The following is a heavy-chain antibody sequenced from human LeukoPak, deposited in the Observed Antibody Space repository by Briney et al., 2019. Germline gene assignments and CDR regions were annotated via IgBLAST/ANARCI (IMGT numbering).Heavy chain of an antibody. CDR3: ASPITMVRGVIPPDAFDI. D-gene: IGHD3-10*01. V-gene: IGHV4-34*01. J-gene: IGHJ3*02. CDR1: GGSFSGYY. CDR2: INHSGST. Sequence: SETLSLTCAVYGGSFSGYYCSWIRQPPGKGLEWIGEINHSGSTNYNPSLKSRVTISVDTSKNQFSLKLSSVTAADTAVYYCASPITMVRGVIPPDAFDIWGQGTMVTVSS.